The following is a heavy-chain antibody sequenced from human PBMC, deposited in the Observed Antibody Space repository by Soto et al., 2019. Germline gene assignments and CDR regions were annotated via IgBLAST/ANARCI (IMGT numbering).Heavy chain of an antibody. J-gene: IGHJ4*02. CDR3: ARGLSRWFGELLSYSYYFDY. V-gene: IGHV3-53*01. D-gene: IGHD3-10*01. CDR1: GFTVSSNY. Sequence: LRLSCAASGFTVSSNYMSWVRQAPGKGLEWVSVIYSGGSTYYADSVKGRFTISRDNSKNTLYLQMNSLRAEDTAVYYCARGLSRWFGELLSYSYYFDYWGQGTLVTVSS. CDR2: IYSGGST.